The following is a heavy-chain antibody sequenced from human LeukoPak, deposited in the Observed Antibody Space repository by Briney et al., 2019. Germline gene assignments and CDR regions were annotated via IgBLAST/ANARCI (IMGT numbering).Heavy chain of an antibody. Sequence: AGGSLRLSCAASGFSFSNYWMTWVRQAPGKGLEWVATINPDGSDQDYVDFVKGRFTISRDNAKNPLYLQMNSLRAEDTAVYYCARDLDYWGQGTLVTVSS. CDR2: INPDGSDQ. CDR3: ARDLDY. CDR1: GFSFSNYW. V-gene: IGHV3-7*04. J-gene: IGHJ4*02.